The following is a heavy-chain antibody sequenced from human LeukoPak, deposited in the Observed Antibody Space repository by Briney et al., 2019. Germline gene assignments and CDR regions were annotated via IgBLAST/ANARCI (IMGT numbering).Heavy chain of an antibody. V-gene: IGHV4-59*08. D-gene: IGHD6-19*01. CDR2: ISHSGTT. Sequence: SETLSLTCIVSGGSISSYSWNWIRQSPGKGLEWVGYISHSGTTSYNSSLKSRVTISVDTSKNQLSLKLTSVTAADTAVYYCARWDDSAWGFGNWGPGTLVTASS. CDR1: GGSISSYS. J-gene: IGHJ4*02. CDR3: ARWDDSAWGFGN.